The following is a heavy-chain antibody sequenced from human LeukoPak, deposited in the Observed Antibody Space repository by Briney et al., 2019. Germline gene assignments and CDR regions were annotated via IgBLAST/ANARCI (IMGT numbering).Heavy chain of an antibody. CDR3: ARRSAAGFDY. D-gene: IGHD6-13*01. CDR1: GFTFSSYS. CDR2: ISSSSYI. Sequence: PGGSLRLSCAAPGFTFSSYSMNWVRQAPGKGLEWVSSISSSSYIYYADSVKGRFTISRDNAKNSLYLQMNSLRAEDTAVYYCARRSAAGFDYWGQGTLVTVSS. J-gene: IGHJ4*02. V-gene: IGHV3-21*01.